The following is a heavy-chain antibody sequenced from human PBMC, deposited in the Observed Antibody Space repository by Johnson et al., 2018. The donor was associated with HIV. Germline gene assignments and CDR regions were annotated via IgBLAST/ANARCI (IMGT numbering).Heavy chain of an antibody. CDR3: ARDPSRLRQSDI. J-gene: IGHJ3*02. CDR1: GFTFSSYG. CDR2: IRYDGSNK. Sequence: QVQLVESGGGVVQPGGSLRLSCAASGFTFSSYGMHWVRQAPGKGLEWVAFIRYDGSNKYYADSVKGRFTISRDNAKNSLYLQMNSLRAEDTAVYYCARDPSRLRQSDIWGQGTMVTVSS. D-gene: IGHD3-16*01. V-gene: IGHV3-30*02.